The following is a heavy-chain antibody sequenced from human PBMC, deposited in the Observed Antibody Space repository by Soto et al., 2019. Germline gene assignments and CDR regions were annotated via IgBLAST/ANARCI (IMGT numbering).Heavy chain of an antibody. V-gene: IGHV4-34*01. Sequence: SETLSLTCAVYGGSFSGYYWSWIRQPPGKGLEWIGEINHSGSTNYNPSLKRRGTILVDTSKNQFSLKLSSVTAADTAVYYCARGPGAYPPSYWGQGTLVTVSS. J-gene: IGHJ4*02. CDR3: ARGPGAYPPSY. D-gene: IGHD2-21*01. CDR1: GGSFSGYY. CDR2: INHSGST.